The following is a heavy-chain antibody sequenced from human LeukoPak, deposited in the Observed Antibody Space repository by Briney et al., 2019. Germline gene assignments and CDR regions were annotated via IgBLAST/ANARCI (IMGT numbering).Heavy chain of an antibody. V-gene: IGHV4-59*08. CDR2: IYYSGSI. D-gene: IGHD5-24*01. CDR1: GGSISSYY. Sequence: PSETLSLTCTVSGGSISSYYWSWIRQPPGKGLEWIGYIYYSGSINYNPSLKSRVTISVDTSKNQFSLKLSSVTAADTAVYYCARTSQRWLQYDAFDIWGQGTMVTVSS. J-gene: IGHJ3*02. CDR3: ARTSQRWLQYDAFDI.